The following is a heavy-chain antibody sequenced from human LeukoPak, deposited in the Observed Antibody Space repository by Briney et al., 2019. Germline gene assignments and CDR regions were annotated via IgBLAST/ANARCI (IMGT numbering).Heavy chain of an antibody. CDR1: GFTFSSYW. Sequence: PGGSLRLSCAASGFTFSSYWMSWVRQAPGKGLEWVANIKQDGSAKYYADSVKGRFTISRNNAKNSLYLQMNSLRAEDTAVYYCARGGVVVPAAGPYYFDYWGQGTLVTVSS. V-gene: IGHV3-7*01. J-gene: IGHJ4*02. D-gene: IGHD2-2*01. CDR3: ARGGVVVPAAGPYYFDY. CDR2: IKQDGSAK.